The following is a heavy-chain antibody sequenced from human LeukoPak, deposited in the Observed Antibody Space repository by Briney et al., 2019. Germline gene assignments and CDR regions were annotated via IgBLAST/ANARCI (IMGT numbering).Heavy chain of an antibody. Sequence: ASVKVSCKASRYTFTGYYMHWVRQAPGQGLEWMGWINPNSGGTNYAQKFQGWVTMTRDTSISTAYMELSRLRSDDTAVYYCARASGDGESPQDYFDYWGQGTLVTVSS. CDR1: RYTFTGYY. D-gene: IGHD3-10*01. CDR3: ARASGDGESPQDYFDY. J-gene: IGHJ4*02. V-gene: IGHV1-2*04. CDR2: INPNSGGT.